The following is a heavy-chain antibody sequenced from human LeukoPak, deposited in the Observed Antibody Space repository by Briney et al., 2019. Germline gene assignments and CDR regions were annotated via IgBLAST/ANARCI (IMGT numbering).Heavy chain of an antibody. D-gene: IGHD3-10*01. V-gene: IGHV3-7*01. CDR2: IKEDGSEV. CDR3: TRTPDGVDY. Sequence: GGSLRLSCAASGFTFSNYWMTWVRQAPGKGLEWVANIKEDGSEVFYVDSVKGRFTISRDNARNSLYLQMNSLRAEDTAVYYCTRTPDGVDYWGQGTLVTVSS. J-gene: IGHJ4*02. CDR1: GFTFSNYW.